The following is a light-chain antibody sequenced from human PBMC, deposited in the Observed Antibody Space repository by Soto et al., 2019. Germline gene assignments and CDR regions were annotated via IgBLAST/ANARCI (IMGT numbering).Light chain of an antibody. J-gene: IGLJ1*01. V-gene: IGLV2-11*01. CDR1: SSDVGRYSY. CDR2: DVS. Sequence: QSALTQPRSVSGSPGQSVSISCTGTSSDVGRYSYVSWYQQHPGKAPKLMIYDVSERPSGVPDRFSGSKSGNTASLTISGLQAEDEADYYCSSFAGTNSFVFGTGTKLTVL. CDR3: SSFAGTNSFV.